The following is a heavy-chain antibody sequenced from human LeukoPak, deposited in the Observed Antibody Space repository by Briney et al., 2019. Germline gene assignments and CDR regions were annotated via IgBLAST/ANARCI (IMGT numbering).Heavy chain of an antibody. D-gene: IGHD3-3*01. CDR2: ISGSGGST. J-gene: IGHJ6*02. V-gene: IGHV3-23*01. CDR1: GFTFSSYA. CDR3: AREPKENYDFWSGSSPGMDV. Sequence: GGSLRLSCAASGFTFSSYAMSWVRQAPGKGLEWVSAISGSGGSTYYADSVKGRFTISRDNSKNTLYLQMNSLRAEDTAVYYCAREPKENYDFWSGSSPGMDVWGQGTTVTVSS.